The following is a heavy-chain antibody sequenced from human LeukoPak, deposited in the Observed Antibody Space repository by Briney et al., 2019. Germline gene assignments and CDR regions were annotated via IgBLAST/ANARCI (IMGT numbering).Heavy chain of an antibody. CDR1: GGSINSGNYY. CDR3: ARGDSYGSFDY. CDR2: IHHGGTT. V-gene: IGHV4-31*03. Sequence: SETLSLTCTVSGGSINSGNYYWHWFRQHPERDLEWIANIHHGGTTYYNPSLKSRVTISIDTSKKEFSLMLTSVTAADPAVYYCARGDSYGSFDYWGQGILVTVSS. D-gene: IGHD5-18*01. J-gene: IGHJ4*02.